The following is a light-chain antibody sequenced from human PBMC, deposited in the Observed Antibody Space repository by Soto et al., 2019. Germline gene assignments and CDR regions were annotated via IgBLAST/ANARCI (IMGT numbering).Light chain of an antibody. V-gene: IGKV3-20*01. CDR1: QSVSTPY. CDR2: STS. J-gene: IGKJ1*01. CDR3: QQYGSSLWT. Sequence: ENVLTQSPGTLSLSPGERATLSCRASQSVSTPYLAWYQQKPGQAPRLLIYSTSTRASGIPDRFSGSGSGTDFPLTISRLEPKDFAVYYCQQYGSSLWTFGQGTKVEIK.